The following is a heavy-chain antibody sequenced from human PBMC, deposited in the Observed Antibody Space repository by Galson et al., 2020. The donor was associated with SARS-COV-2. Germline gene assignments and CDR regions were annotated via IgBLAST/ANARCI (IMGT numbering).Heavy chain of an antibody. CDR3: APGYFDWLLPADFEY. V-gene: IGHV7-4-1*02. Sequence: ASVKVSCKASGYTFTSYAMNWVRQAPGQGLEWMGWINTNTGNPTYAQGFTGRFVFSLDTSVSTAYLQISSLKAEDTAVYYCAPGYFDWLLPADFEYWGQGTLVTVSS. CDR1: GYTFTSYA. CDR2: INTNTGNP. J-gene: IGHJ4*02. D-gene: IGHD3-9*01.